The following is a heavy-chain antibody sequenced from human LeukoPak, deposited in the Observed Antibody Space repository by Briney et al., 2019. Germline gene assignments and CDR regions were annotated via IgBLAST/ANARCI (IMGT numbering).Heavy chain of an antibody. Sequence: SETLSLTCSVSGGSISSYYWNWIRQPPGKGLEWIGSISYSGSTNYNPSLKSRVTISVDTSKNQFSLKLSSVTAADTAVYYCARDSSSSSLWFDPWGQGTLVTVSS. V-gene: IGHV4-59*01. CDR3: ARDSSSSSLWFDP. D-gene: IGHD6-6*01. CDR2: ISYSGST. J-gene: IGHJ5*02. CDR1: GGSISSYY.